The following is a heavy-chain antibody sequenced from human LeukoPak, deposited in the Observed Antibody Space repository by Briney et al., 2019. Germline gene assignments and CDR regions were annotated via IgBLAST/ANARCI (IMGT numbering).Heavy chain of an antibody. V-gene: IGHV3-48*03. CDR1: GFTFSSYE. J-gene: IGHJ5*02. CDR3: ARRKNWFDP. Sequence: GGSLRLSCAASGFTFSSYEMNWVRQAPGKGLEWVSYISSSGSTIYYADSVKGRFTISRDNAKNSLYLQMNSLRAEDTALYYCARRKNWFDPWGHGTLVTVSS. CDR2: ISSSGSTI.